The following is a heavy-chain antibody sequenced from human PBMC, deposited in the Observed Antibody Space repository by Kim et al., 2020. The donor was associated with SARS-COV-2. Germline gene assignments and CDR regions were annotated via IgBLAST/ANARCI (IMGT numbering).Heavy chain of an antibody. CDR3: AKDRRAARKGYYGMDV. J-gene: IGHJ6*01. CDR2: ISYDGSNK. D-gene: IGHD6-6*01. Sequence: GGSLRLSCAASGFTFSSYSMHWVRQAPGKGLEWVAVISYDGSNKYYADSVKGRFTISRDNSKNTLYLQMNSLRAEDTAVYYCAKDRRAARKGYYGMDVWG. CDR1: GFTFSSYS. V-gene: IGHV3-30*18.